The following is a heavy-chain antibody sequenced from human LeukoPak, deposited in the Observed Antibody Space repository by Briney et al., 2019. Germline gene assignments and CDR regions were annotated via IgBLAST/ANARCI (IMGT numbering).Heavy chain of an antibody. CDR3: ARGRESSSSYPGY. Sequence: PGGSLRLSCAVPGFTFRSTSMTWGRQAPGKGLEWVSYIISISSIAYNAHSVKGRFTISRDNVKKPLYLHMNSLRAEDTAVYYCARGRESSSSYPGYWGQGTLVTVSS. CDR1: GFTFRSTS. J-gene: IGHJ4*02. CDR2: IISISSIA. V-gene: IGHV3-48*01. D-gene: IGHD6-6*01.